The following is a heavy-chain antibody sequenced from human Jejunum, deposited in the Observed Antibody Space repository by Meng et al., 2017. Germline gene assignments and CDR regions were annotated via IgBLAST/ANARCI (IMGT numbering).Heavy chain of an antibody. CDR2: IDHRGSP. CDR1: GDSITTNTY. Sequence: QASGPGRVRPSGPRSLTCTVSGDSITTNTYWSWVRQSPEKGLEWIGQIDHRGSPYYNPSLKSRVTMSVDKSKSQVSLQLTSVTAADTAVYYCAKHGGYYQHYWGQGTLVTVSS. J-gene: IGHJ4*02. D-gene: IGHD3-22*01. V-gene: IGHV4-4*02. CDR3: AKHGGYYQHY.